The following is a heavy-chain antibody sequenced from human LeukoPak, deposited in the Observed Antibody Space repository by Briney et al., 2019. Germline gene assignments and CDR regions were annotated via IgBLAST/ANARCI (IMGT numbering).Heavy chain of an antibody. Sequence: PGRSLRLSCAASGFTFSSYGMHWVRQAPGKGLEWVAVISYDGTNKYYADSVKGRFTISRDNAKSTMYLQMSDLRGEDTAVYYCVREFSEWAHLDHWGQGTLVTVSS. J-gene: IGHJ4*02. D-gene: IGHD3-3*01. CDR2: ISYDGTNK. CDR1: GFTFSSYG. V-gene: IGHV3-30*03. CDR3: VREFSEWAHLDH.